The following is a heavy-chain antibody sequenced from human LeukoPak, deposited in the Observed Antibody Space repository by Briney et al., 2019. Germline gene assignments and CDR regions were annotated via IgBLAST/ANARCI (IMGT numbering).Heavy chain of an antibody. D-gene: IGHD2/OR15-2a*01. CDR2: LSYTGKT. V-gene: IGHV4-59*02. CDR3: SEGYFEPFDH. CDR1: GVSVSTSH. Sequence: SETLSLTCNVSGVSVSTSHWNWIRQRPGKGLEWIGCLSYTGKTDYKPSLKSRVSISLGSSNNHFSLKLTSVTAADTAVYYCSEGYFEPFDHWGQGILVTVSS. J-gene: IGHJ4*02.